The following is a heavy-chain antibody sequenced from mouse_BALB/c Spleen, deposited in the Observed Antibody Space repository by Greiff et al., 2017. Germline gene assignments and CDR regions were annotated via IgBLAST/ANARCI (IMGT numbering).Heavy chain of an antibody. CDR1: GFTFSSYT. Sequence: EVQGVESGGGLVKPGGSLKLSCAASGFTFSSYTMSWVRQTPEKRLEWVATISSGGSYTYYPDSVKGRFTISRDNAKNTLYLQMCSLKSEDTAMYYCTRDHYYYGSSHWYFDVWGAGTTVTVSS. V-gene: IGHV5-6-4*01. D-gene: IGHD1-1*01. CDR3: TRDHYYYGSSHWYFDV. CDR2: ISSGGSYT. J-gene: IGHJ1*01.